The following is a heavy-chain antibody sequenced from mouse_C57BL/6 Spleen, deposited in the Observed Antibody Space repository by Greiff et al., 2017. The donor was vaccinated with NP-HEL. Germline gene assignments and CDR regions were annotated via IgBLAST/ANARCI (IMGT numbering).Heavy chain of an antibody. D-gene: IGHD2-5*01. CDR1: GYAFSSSW. J-gene: IGHJ2*01. V-gene: IGHV1-82*01. Sequence: VQLQQSGPELVKPGASVKISCKASGYAFSSSWMNWVKQRPGKGLEWIGRIYPGDGDTNYNGKFKGKATLTADKSSSTSYMQLSSLTSEDSAVYFCASSGYSNSFDYWGQGTTLTVSS. CDR2: IYPGDGDT. CDR3: ASSGYSNSFDY.